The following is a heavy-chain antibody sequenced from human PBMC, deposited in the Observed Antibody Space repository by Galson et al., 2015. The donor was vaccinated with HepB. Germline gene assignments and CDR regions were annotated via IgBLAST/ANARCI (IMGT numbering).Heavy chain of an antibody. CDR2: IKYTGST. CDR1: GGSISSSGHY. CDR3: ARPKSSWNYFY. V-gene: IGHV4-39*01. D-gene: IGHD1-7*01. J-gene: IGHJ4*02. Sequence: SETLSLTCTVSGGSISSSGHYWGWIRQPPGRGLEWIGSIKYTGSTSYNPSLKSRVTKSVDTSKNQFSLNQRSMIATDTAVYYCARPKSSWNYFYWGQGTLVTVSS.